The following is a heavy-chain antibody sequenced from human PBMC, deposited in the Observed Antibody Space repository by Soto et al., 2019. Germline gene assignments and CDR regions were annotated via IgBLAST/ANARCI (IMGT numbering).Heavy chain of an antibody. J-gene: IGHJ6*02. CDR2: IIPIFGTA. D-gene: IGHD2-2*01. Sequence: QVQLVQSGAEVKKPGSSVKVSCKASGGTFSSYAISWVRQAPGQGLEWMGGIIPIFGTANYAQKFQGRVTITADESTSTASMERRSLRSEDTAVYYCARHVPAAGYYYGMDVWGQGTTVTVSS. V-gene: IGHV1-69*12. CDR1: GGTFSSYA. CDR3: ARHVPAAGYYYGMDV.